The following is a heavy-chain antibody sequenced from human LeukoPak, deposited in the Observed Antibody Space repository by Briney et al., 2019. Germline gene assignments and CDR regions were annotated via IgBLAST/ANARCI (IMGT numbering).Heavy chain of an antibody. CDR1: GGSISSYY. CDR3: ARVSSTSAEYYSDY. Sequence: SETLSLTCTVSGGSISSYYWSWIRQPAGKGLEWIGRIYTSGSTNYNPSLKSRVTISVDTSKNQFSLKLSSVTAADTAVYYCARVSSTSAEYYSDYWGQGTLVTVSS. J-gene: IGHJ4*02. D-gene: IGHD2-2*01. V-gene: IGHV4-4*07. CDR2: IYTSGST.